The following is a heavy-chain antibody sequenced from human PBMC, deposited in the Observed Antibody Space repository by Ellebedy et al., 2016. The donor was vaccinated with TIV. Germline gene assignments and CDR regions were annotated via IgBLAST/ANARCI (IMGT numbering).Heavy chain of an antibody. J-gene: IGHJ5*02. CDR2: ISSSSSTI. Sequence: GESLKISXAASGFTFSSYSMNWVRQAPGKGLEWVSYISSSSSTIYYADSVKGRFTISRDNAKNSLYLQMNSLRAEDTAVYYCARDNYDILTGYPHGGDWFDPWGQGTLVTVSS. D-gene: IGHD3-9*01. CDR1: GFTFSSYS. CDR3: ARDNYDILTGYPHGGDWFDP. V-gene: IGHV3-48*01.